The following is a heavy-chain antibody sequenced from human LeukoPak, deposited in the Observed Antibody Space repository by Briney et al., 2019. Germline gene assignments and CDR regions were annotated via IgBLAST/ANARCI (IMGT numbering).Heavy chain of an antibody. CDR2: IWYDGSNK. Sequence: GGSLRLSCAASGFTFSSYGMHWVRQAPGKGLEWVAVIWYDGSNKFYADSVKGRFTISRDNSQKTLYLQMNGLRAEDTAVYYCAREGSYYDSSGYRPGAFDIWGQGTMVTVSS. J-gene: IGHJ3*02. V-gene: IGHV3-33*01. CDR3: AREGSYYDSSGYRPGAFDI. D-gene: IGHD3-22*01. CDR1: GFTFSSYG.